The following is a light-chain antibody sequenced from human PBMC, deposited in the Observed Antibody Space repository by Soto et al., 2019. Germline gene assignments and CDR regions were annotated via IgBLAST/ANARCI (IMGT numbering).Light chain of an antibody. CDR2: NNN. CDR3: CSYAGHYIYV. J-gene: IGLJ1*01. V-gene: IGLV1-44*01. CDR1: TSNVGTNS. Sequence: QSALTQPPSASGTPGQWVTISCSGSTSNVGTNSVSWFQHLPGTAPKLLMYNNNQRPSGVPDRFSGSKSGITASLTISGLQAEDEADYYCCSYAGHYIYVFGTGTKATV.